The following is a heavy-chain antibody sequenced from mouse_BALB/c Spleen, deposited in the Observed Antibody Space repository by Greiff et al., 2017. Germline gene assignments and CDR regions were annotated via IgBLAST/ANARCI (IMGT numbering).Heavy chain of an antibody. Sequence: QVQLKESGPELVRPGVSVKISCKGSGYTFTDYAMHWVKQSHAKSLEWIGVISTYYGNTNYNQKFKGKATMTVDKSSSTAYMELARLTSEDSAIYYCARCSYGSSYVLYAMDYWGQGTSVTVSS. CDR2: ISTYYGNT. D-gene: IGHD1-1*01. CDR1: GYTFTDYA. V-gene: IGHV1-67*01. CDR3: ARCSYGSSYVLYAMDY. J-gene: IGHJ4*01.